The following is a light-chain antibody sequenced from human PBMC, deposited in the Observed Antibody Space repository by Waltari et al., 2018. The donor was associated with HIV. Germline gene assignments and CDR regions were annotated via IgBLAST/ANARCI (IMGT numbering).Light chain of an antibody. V-gene: IGLV3-1*01. CDR1: KLGNMY. J-gene: IGLJ1*01. CDR3: AAWDDSLSGGFYV. Sequence: SYELTQPPSVSVSPGQTASVTCSGDKLGNMYSWWYLQKPGQSPVLLIYQDNKRPSGILGRFSGSTSGNTATLTISGTQAMDEADYYCAAWDDSLSGGFYVFGTGTKVTVL. CDR2: QDN.